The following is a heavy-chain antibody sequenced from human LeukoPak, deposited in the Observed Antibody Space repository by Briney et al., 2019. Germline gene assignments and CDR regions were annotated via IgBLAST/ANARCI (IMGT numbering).Heavy chain of an antibody. CDR1: GYTFTGYY. CDR2: LNSDGTTT. J-gene: IGHJ5*02. D-gene: IGHD3-16*01. CDR3: ARSRFDYIWGIDQ. V-gene: IGHV3-74*01. Sequence: AASVKVSCKASGYTFTGYYMHWVRQAPGKGLVWVSRLNSDGTTTNYADSVKGRFTVSRDNAKNTLYLLMNSLRDEDTAVYYCARSRFDYIWGIDQWGQGTLATVSS.